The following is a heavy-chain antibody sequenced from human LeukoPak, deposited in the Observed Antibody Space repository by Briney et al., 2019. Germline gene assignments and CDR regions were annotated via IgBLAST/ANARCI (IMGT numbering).Heavy chain of an antibody. Sequence: GGSLRLSCAASGFTFSSNYMSWVRQAPGKGLEWVSVIYSGGSTYYADSVKGRFTISRDNSKNTLYLQMNSLRAEDTAVYYCAKDLGGSSWSHDAFDIWGQGTMVTVSS. CDR1: GFTFSSNY. CDR2: IYSGGST. V-gene: IGHV3-53*01. D-gene: IGHD6-13*01. J-gene: IGHJ3*02. CDR3: AKDLGGSSWSHDAFDI.